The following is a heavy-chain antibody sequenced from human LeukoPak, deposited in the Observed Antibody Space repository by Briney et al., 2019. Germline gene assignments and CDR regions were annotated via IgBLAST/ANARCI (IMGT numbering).Heavy chain of an antibody. V-gene: IGHV1-18*01. Sequence: GASVKVSCKASGSTFTSYGISWVRQAPGQGLEWMGWFSAYNGNANHAQKLQGRVTMTTDTSTSTAYMELRSLRSDDTAVYYCARDGLARYCSSTSCPDDWFDPWGQGTLVTVSS. CDR3: ARDGLARYCSSTSCPDDWFDP. D-gene: IGHD2-2*01. J-gene: IGHJ5*02. CDR1: GSTFTSYG. CDR2: FSAYNGNA.